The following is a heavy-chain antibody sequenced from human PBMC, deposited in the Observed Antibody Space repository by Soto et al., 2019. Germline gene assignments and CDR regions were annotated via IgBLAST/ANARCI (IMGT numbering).Heavy chain of an antibody. D-gene: IGHD3-9*01. CDR2: ISQSGTI. V-gene: IGHV4-34*02. J-gene: IGHJ4*02. CDR1: GGSFSGYY. Sequence: QVQLQQWGAGLLKPSETLSLTCAVYGGSFSGYYWNWIRQPPGKGLEWIGEISQSGTINYNPSLXGXVXLXXDASKSQFSLRLTSVTAADTAVYYGARGPVGGITKEGYFAHWGQGSLLTVSS. CDR3: ARGPVGGITKEGYFAH.